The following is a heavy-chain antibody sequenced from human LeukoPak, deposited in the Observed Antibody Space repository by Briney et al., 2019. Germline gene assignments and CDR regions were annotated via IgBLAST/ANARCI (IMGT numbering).Heavy chain of an antibody. CDR3: TRHSSGYYGAFDY. CDR2: IRSKAYGGTT. V-gene: IGHV3-49*04. CDR1: GFTFGDYA. D-gene: IGHD6-19*01. J-gene: IGHJ4*02. Sequence: GGSLRLSCTASGFTFGDYAMSWVRQAPGKGLEWVGFIRSKAYGGTTEYAASVKGRFTISRDDSKSIASLQMNSLKTEDTAVYYCTRHSSGYYGAFDYRGQGTLVTISS.